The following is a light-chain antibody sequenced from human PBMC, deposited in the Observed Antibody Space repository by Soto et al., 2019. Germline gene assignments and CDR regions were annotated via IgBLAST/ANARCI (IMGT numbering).Light chain of an antibody. J-gene: IGLJ2*01. Sequence: QSALTQPPSASGSPGQSVTIYCTGTSSDVGSYNLVSWYQQHPGKAPKLMIYEANKRPSGVSNRFSGSKSGNTASLTISGLQAEDEAEYYCSSYACYSTSLVFGGGTKVTVL. CDR2: EAN. V-gene: IGLV2-23*01. CDR3: SSYACYSTSLV. CDR1: SSDVGSYNL.